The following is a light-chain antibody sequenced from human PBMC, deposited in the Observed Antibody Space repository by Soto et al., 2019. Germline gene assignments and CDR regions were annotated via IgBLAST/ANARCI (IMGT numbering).Light chain of an antibody. Sequence: VLTQPPSASGTPGQRVPISCSGSSSNIGSNTVNWYQQLPGTAPKLLIYSNNQRPSGVPDRFSGSKSGTSASLAISGLQSEDEADYYCAAWDDSLNGQVFGTGTKVTVL. CDR2: SNN. CDR1: SSNIGSNT. CDR3: AAWDDSLNGQV. J-gene: IGLJ1*01. V-gene: IGLV1-44*01.